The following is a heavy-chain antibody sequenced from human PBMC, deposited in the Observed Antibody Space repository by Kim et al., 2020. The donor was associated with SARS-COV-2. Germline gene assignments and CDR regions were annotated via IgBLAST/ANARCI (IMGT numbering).Heavy chain of an antibody. D-gene: IGHD6-13*01. CDR2: INHSGST. J-gene: IGHJ4*02. CDR3: AREEAAAGTSSFDY. CDR1: GGSFSGYY. V-gene: IGHV4-34*01. Sequence: SETLSLTCAVYGGSFSGYYWSWIRQPPGKGLEWIGEINHSGSTNYNPSLKSRVTISVDTSKNQFSLKLSSVTAADTAVYYCAREEAAAGTSSFDYWGQGTLVTVSS.